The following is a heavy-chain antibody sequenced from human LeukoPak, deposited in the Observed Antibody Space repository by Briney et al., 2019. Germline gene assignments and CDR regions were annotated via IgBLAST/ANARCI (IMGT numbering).Heavy chain of an antibody. CDR1: GFTVSSNY. D-gene: IGHD6-6*01. CDR3: ARGGYSSSSRIDY. CDR2: IYSGGST. J-gene: IGHJ4*02. Sequence: PGGSLRLSCAASGFTVSSNYMSWVRQAPGKGLEWVSVIYSGGSTYYADSVKGRFTISRHNSKNTLYLQMNSLRAEDTAVYYCARGGYSSSSRIDYWGQGTLVTVSS. V-gene: IGHV3-53*04.